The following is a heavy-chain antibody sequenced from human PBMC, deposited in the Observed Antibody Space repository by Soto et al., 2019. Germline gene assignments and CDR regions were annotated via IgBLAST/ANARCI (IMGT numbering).Heavy chain of an antibody. J-gene: IGHJ6*02. D-gene: IGHD1-26*01. CDR2: ITPTLGRT. Sequence: QVQLVQSGAEVKKPGSSVRCSCTASVDTFAGQAINWVRQAPAQGLEWLGVITPTLGRTDYVPKFHGRVTITAADSETTAVLDVRSLKADDSAVYYCARLRLEPEGASLPPVLGLDVWGHGTKVSVSS. CDR1: VDTFAGQA. V-gene: IGHV1-69*01. CDR3: ARLRLEPEGASLPPVLGLDV.